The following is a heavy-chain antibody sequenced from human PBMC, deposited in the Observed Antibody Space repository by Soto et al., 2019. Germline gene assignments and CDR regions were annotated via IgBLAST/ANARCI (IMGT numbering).Heavy chain of an antibody. CDR2: ISSSSSYI. D-gene: IGHD3-22*01. CDR1: GFTFSSYS. V-gene: IGHV3-21*01. CDR3: ARAFHYYDSSGYYYGAFDI. J-gene: IGHJ3*02. Sequence: WWSLRLSCSASGFTFSSYSMNWFRQAPGKGLEWVSSISSSSSYIYYADSVKGRFTISRDNAKNSLYLQMNSLRAEDTAVYYCARAFHYYDSSGYYYGAFDIWGQGTMVT.